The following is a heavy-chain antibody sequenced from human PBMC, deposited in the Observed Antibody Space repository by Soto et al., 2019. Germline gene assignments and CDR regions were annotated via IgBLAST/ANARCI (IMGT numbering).Heavy chain of an antibody. J-gene: IGHJ4*02. Sequence: GGSLRLSCAASGFTFSSCWMSWVRQAPGKGLEWVANIKQDGSEKYYVDSVKGRFTISRDNAKNSLYLQMNSLRAEDTAVYYCARGRLATTHYWGQGTLVTVSS. V-gene: IGHV3-7*05. CDR3: ARGRLATTHY. D-gene: IGHD5-12*01. CDR1: GFTFSSCW. CDR2: IKQDGSEK.